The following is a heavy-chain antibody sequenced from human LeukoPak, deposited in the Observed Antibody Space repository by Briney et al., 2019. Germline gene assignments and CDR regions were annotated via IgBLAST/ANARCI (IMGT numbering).Heavy chain of an antibody. Sequence: PSETLSLTCTVSGGSISTYYWSWIRQPPGKGLEWIACIYYSGSTVYNASLRSRGTISVDTSKNLFSLKLTSVTAADTAAYYCARGSITVVPAFDIWGQGTMVTVA. D-gene: IGHD4-23*01. CDR2: IYYSGST. CDR1: GGSISTYY. J-gene: IGHJ3*02. V-gene: IGHV4-59*12. CDR3: ARGSITVVPAFDI.